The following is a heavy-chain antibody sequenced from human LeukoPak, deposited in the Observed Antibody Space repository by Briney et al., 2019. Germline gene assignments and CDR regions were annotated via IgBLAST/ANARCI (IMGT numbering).Heavy chain of an antibody. CDR3: ARAGYCSSTSCYKDAFDI. D-gene: IGHD2-2*02. CDR2: ISAYNGNT. CDR1: GYIFTNYG. Sequence: ASVKVSCKASGYIFTNYGISWVRQAPGQGLEWMGWISAYNGNTNYAQKLQGRVTMTTDTSTSTAYMELRSLRSDDTAVYYCARAGYCSSTSCYKDAFDIWGQGTMVTVSS. V-gene: IGHV1-18*01. J-gene: IGHJ3*02.